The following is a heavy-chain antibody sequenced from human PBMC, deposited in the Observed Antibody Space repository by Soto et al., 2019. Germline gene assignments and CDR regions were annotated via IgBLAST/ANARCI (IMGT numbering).Heavy chain of an antibody. CDR3: ARMLTYYYDSSGYSDAFDI. CDR2: IYYSGST. D-gene: IGHD3-22*01. V-gene: IGHV4-59*01. CDR1: GGSISSYY. J-gene: IGHJ3*02. Sequence: SETLSLTCTVRGGSISSYYWRWIGQATGKGLEWIGYIYYSGSTNYNPSLKSRVTISVDTSKNQFSLKLSSVTAADTAVYYCARMLTYYYDSSGYSDAFDIWGQGTMVT.